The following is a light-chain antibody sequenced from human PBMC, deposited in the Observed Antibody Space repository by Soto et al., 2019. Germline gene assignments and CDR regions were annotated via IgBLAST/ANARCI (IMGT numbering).Light chain of an antibody. CDR2: EVS. CDR3: SSLTSTNTLA. J-gene: IGLJ2*01. CDR1: SSDVGGYNY. V-gene: IGLV2-14*01. Sequence: QSVLTQPASVSGSPGQSITISCTGTSSDVGGYNYVSWYQQHPGKAPKLMIYEVSYRPSGVSNRFSGSKSGNTASLTSSGLQAEDEAGYYCSSLTSTNTLAFGGGTKLTVL.